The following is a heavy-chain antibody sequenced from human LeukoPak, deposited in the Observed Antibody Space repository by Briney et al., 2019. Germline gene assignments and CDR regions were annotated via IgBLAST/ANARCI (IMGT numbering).Heavy chain of an antibody. J-gene: IGHJ4*02. V-gene: IGHV3-21*01. Sequence: GGSLRLSCAASGFTISSYETNWVRQAPGRGLEWVSSISSSSSYIYYADSVKGRFTISRDNAKNSLYLQMNSLRAEDTAVYYCARGGIVGATGVDYWGQGTLVTVSS. CDR1: GFTISSYE. D-gene: IGHD1-26*01. CDR2: ISSSSSYI. CDR3: ARGGIVGATGVDY.